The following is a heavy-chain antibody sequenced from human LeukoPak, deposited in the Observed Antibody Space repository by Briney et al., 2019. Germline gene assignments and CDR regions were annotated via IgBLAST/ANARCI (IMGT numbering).Heavy chain of an antibody. Sequence: GGSLRLSCAASGFAFSNSAMHWVRQAPGKGLEWVAVTSYDEVNKYYADSVKGRFSISRDNSKNTLYLQMNSLRAEDTAVYYCARGYKWGQALDYWGQGTLVTVSS. J-gene: IGHJ4*02. D-gene: IGHD5-24*01. CDR2: TSYDEVNK. V-gene: IGHV3-30-3*01. CDR1: GFAFSNSA. CDR3: ARGYKWGQALDY.